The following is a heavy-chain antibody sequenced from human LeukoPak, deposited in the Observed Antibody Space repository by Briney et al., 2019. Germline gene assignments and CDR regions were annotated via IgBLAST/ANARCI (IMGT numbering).Heavy chain of an antibody. D-gene: IGHD2/OR15-2a*01. CDR3: ARQYPLDYYYYYYTDV. CDR2: MNPNSGNT. J-gene: IGHJ6*03. CDR1: GYTFSTYG. Sequence: ASVKVSCKASGYTFSTYGISWVRQATGQGLEWMGWMNPNSGNTGYAQKFQGRVTMTRDTSTSTVYMELSSLRSEDTAVYYCARQYPLDYYYYYYTDVWGKGTTVTVSS. V-gene: IGHV1-8*02.